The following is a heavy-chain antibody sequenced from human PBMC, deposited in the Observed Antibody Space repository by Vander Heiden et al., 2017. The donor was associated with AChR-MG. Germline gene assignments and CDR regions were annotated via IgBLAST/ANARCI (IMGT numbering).Heavy chain of an antibody. V-gene: IGHV4-34*01. D-gene: IGHD3-10*01. Sequence: QVQLQQWGAGLLKPSETLSLTCAVYGGSFSGYYWTWIRQPPGKGLEWIGEINHSGSTNYNPSLKSRVTISVDTSKNQFSLKLSSVTAADTAVYYCARGRSKFPLISGTPTTFDPWGQGTLVTVSS. J-gene: IGHJ5*02. CDR1: GGSFSGYY. CDR2: INHSGST. CDR3: ARGRSKFPLISGTPTTFDP.